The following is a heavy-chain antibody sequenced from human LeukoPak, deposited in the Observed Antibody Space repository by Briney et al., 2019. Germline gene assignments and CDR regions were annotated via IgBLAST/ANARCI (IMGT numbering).Heavy chain of an antibody. CDR2: ISPDDSVT. Sequence: PGESLKISCQASGFTFTTFWIGWVRQMPGKGLEWMGIISPDDSVTRYSPSFQGQVTISADKTISTAYLQWSSLKASDTAMYYCARAGNYFDTSGFHYWGQRTLVTVAS. CDR1: GFTFTTFW. D-gene: IGHD3-22*01. J-gene: IGHJ4*02. CDR3: ARAGNYFDTSGFHY. V-gene: IGHV5-51*01.